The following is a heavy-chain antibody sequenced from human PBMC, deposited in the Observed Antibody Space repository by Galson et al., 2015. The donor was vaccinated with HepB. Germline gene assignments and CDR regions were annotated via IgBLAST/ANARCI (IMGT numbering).Heavy chain of an antibody. CDR2: IVVGSGYT. D-gene: IGHD1-14*01. CDR1: GFTFINSA. CDR3: AAGTYWFDP. V-gene: IGHV1-58*02. J-gene: IGHJ5*02. Sequence: SVKVSCKASGFTFINSAMQWVRQARGQRLEWIGGIVVGSGYTTYAQKFQERVTITRDTSTSTAYMELTSLTSGDTAVYYCAAGTYWFDPWGQGTLVTVSS.